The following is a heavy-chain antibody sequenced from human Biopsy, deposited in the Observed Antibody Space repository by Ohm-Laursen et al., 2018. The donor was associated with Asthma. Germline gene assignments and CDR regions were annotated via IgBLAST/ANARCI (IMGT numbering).Heavy chain of an antibody. CDR1: GVALSGYT. J-gene: IGHJ4*01. V-gene: IGHV1-58*01. CDR3: AAGRTSLQGESLI. CDR2: IVFASGAT. D-gene: IGHD2/OR15-2a*01. Sequence: SVKVSCNASGVALSGYTFEWVRQARGLGLEWIAWIVFASGATNYAQNFQDRLIVTRDMSAGSVSMELRGLSSTDTAVYYCAAGRTSLQGESLIWGQGTLVTASS.